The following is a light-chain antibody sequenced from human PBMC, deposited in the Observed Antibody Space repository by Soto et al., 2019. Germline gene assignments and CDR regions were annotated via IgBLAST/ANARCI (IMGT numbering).Light chain of an antibody. V-gene: IGKV3-15*01. CDR2: GAS. CDR3: QQRRNWPSIT. CDR1: QSVSTN. J-gene: IGKJ5*01. Sequence: EIVMTESPATLSVSRGGRASLSCRASQSVSTNLAWYQQKPAQAPRLLIYGASTRATGIPGRFSGGGSGTEFTLTISSLQSEDFAVYYCQQRRNWPSITFGQGTRLEIK.